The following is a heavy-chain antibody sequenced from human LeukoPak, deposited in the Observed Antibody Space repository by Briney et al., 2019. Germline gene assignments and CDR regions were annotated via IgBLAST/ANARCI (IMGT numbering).Heavy chain of an antibody. CDR2: IYYSGST. CDR1: GGSISIYY. CDR3: ARERIAAAGGNFDY. Sequence: PSETLSLTCTVSGGSISIYYWSWIRQPPGKGLEWIGYIYYSGSTNYNPSLKSRVTISVDTSKNQFSLKLSSVTAADTAVYYCARERIAAAGGNFDYWGQGTLVTVSS. J-gene: IGHJ4*02. D-gene: IGHD6-13*01. V-gene: IGHV4-59*01.